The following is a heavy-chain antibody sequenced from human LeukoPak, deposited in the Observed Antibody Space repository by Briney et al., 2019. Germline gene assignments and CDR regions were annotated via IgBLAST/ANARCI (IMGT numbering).Heavy chain of an antibody. CDR2: ITSDGSDT. Sequence: PGGSLRLSCAASGFTFNAYWMHWVRQAPGKGLVWVSRITSDGSDTNYADSVKGRFTISRDNAKNTLYLQMNSLRAEDTAVYYCARGYSGYFYYWGQGTLVTVSS. D-gene: IGHD5-12*01. CDR3: ARGYSGYFYY. J-gene: IGHJ4*02. V-gene: IGHV3-74*01. CDR1: GFTFNAYW.